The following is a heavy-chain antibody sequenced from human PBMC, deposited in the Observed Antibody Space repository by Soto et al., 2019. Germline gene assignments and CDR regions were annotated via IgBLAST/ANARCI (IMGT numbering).Heavy chain of an antibody. CDR3: ARHLSYYYDSSGYYPFFDY. D-gene: IGHD3-22*01. J-gene: IGHJ4*02. Sequence: TVSGGSISSSSYYWGWIRQPPGKGLEWIGSIYYSGSTYYNPSPKSRVTISVDTSKNQFSLKLSSVTAADTAVYYCARHLSYYYDSSGYYPFFDYWGQGTLVTVSS. CDR2: IYYSGST. CDR1: GGSISSSSYY. V-gene: IGHV4-39*01.